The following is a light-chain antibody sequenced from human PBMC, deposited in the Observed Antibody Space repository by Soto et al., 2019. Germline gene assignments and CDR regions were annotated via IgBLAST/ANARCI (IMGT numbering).Light chain of an antibody. CDR2: GNN. CDR1: SSNIGAGYD. V-gene: IGLV1-40*01. Sequence: QLVLTQPPSVSGAPGQRVTISCTGSSSNIGAGYDVHWYQQLPGTAPKLLIYGNNNRPSGVPDRFSGSKSGTSASLAITGLQAEDEADYYCQSYDRSLSGRVFGTGTKLTVL. CDR3: QSYDRSLSGRV. J-gene: IGLJ1*01.